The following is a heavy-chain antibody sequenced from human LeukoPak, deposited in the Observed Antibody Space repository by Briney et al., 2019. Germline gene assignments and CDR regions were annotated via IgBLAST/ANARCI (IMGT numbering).Heavy chain of an antibody. CDR1: GFTFSSYG. CDR2: IWYDGSNK. D-gene: IGHD3-3*01. CDR3: ARGDNDFWRSNWFDP. J-gene: IGHJ5*02. Sequence: PGGSLKLSCAALGFTFSSYGMHWVRQAPGKGLGGLAVIWYDGSNKYYADSVKGRFTISRDNSKNTLYLQMNSLRAEDTAVYYCARGDNDFWRSNWFDPWGQGTLVTVSS. V-gene: IGHV3-33*01.